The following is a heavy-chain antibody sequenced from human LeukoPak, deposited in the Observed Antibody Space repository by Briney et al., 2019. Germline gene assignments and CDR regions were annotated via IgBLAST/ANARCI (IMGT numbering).Heavy chain of an antibody. V-gene: IGHV3-7*01. Sequence: QPGGSLRLSCATSGFRFNDYWMSWLRQAPGKGLEWVANIKQDGSEKYYVDSVRGRFTISRDNARSSLSLQMNSLRAEDTAVYYCARDRVGASVYWGQGTLVTVSS. CDR1: GFRFNDYW. CDR3: ARDRVGASVY. D-gene: IGHD1-26*01. J-gene: IGHJ4*02. CDR2: IKQDGSEK.